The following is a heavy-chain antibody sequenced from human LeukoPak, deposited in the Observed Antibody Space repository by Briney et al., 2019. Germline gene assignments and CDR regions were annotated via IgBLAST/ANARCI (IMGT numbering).Heavy chain of an antibody. CDR2: ISSSGSTI. CDR3: ARDDSIGYYRYYYYYMDV. D-gene: IGHD3-22*01. J-gene: IGHJ6*03. CDR1: GFTFSDYY. V-gene: IGHV3-11*01. Sequence: GGSLRLSCAASGFTFSDYYMSWIRQAPGKGLEWVSYISSSGSTIYYADSVKGRFTISRDNAKNSLYLQMNSLRAEDTAVYYCARDDSIGYYRYYYYYMDVWGKGTTVTISS.